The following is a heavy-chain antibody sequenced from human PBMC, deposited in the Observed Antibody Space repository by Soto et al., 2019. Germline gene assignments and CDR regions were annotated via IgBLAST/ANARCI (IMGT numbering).Heavy chain of an antibody. CDR2: ISAYNGNT. J-gene: IGHJ4*02. CDR3: ARGGTAIDY. D-gene: IGHD3-16*01. Sequence: QVQLVQSGAEVKKPGASVKVSCKASGYTFTNFGISWVRQAPGQGLEWLGWISAYNGNTNFAQNFQGRVTMTTDTSTSPASMELRSLRSDDAAVYYCARGGTAIDYWGQGTLVTVSS. V-gene: IGHV1-18*01. CDR1: GYTFTNFG.